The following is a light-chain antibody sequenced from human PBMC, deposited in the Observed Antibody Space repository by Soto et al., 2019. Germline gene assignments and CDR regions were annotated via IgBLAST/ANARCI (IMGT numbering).Light chain of an antibody. CDR2: AAS. CDR3: QQGYSIPFT. CDR1: QNIFSY. J-gene: IGKJ3*01. V-gene: IGKV1-39*01. Sequence: DIQMTQSPSSLSASVGDRVTITCRASQNIFSYLNWYQQKPGKAPKLLIYAASSLQSGVPSRFSGSGSGTDFTLTISSLQPEDFATFYCQQGYSIPFTFGPGTKVNI.